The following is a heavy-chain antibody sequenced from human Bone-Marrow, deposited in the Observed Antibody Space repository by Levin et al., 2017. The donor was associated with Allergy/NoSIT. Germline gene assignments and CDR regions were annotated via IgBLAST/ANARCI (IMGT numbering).Heavy chain of an antibody. CDR2: ISYDGSNK. CDR1: GFTFSSYA. Sequence: GESLKISCAASGFTFSSYAMHWVRQAPGKGLEWVAVISYDGSNKYYADSVKGRFTISRDNSKNTLYLQMNSLRAEDTAVYYCARGGKWELLSSWGDYWGQGTLVTVSS. D-gene: IGHD1-26*01. V-gene: IGHV3-30*04. CDR3: ARGGKWELLSSWGDY. J-gene: IGHJ4*02.